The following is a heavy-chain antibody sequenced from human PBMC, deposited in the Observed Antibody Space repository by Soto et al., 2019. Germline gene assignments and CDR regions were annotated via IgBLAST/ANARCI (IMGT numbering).Heavy chain of an antibody. CDR3: AREEIGYYDSFDYYGMDV. CDR1: GYTFTGYY. J-gene: IGHJ6*02. V-gene: IGHV1-2*04. D-gene: IGHD3-22*01. CDR2: INPNSGGT. Sequence: QVQLVQSGAEVKKPGASVKVSCKASGYTFTGYYMHWVRQAPGQGLEWMGWINPNSGGTNYAQKFQGWVTMTRDTSISTAYMELSRLRSDDTAVYYCAREEIGYYDSFDYYGMDVWGQGTTVTVSS.